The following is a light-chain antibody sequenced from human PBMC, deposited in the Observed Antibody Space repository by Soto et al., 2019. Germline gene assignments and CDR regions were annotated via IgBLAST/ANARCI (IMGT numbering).Light chain of an antibody. CDR2: DAS. J-gene: IGKJ4*01. CDR1: QTISTY. CDR3: QQYDVWPALT. Sequence: DIQMTQSPSSLSASVGDRVTITCRASQTISTYLNWYQQKPGKAPRLLIYDASSLLSGVPSRFSGSGSGTDFTLTINSLQSEDSAVYYCQQYDVWPALTFGGGTKVEIK. V-gene: IGKV1-39*01.